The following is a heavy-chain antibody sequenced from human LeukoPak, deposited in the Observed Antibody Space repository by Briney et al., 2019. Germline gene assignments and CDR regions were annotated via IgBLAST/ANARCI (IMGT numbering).Heavy chain of an antibody. V-gene: IGHV3-23*01. Sequence: PGGSLRLSCAASGFTFSNHGMNWVRQAPGKGLEWVSGISPSGDITYYADSVKGRFTISRDNSKNTLYLQMNSLRAEDTAVYYCARAREVATRAFDYWGQGTLVTVSS. CDR3: ARAREVATRAFDY. J-gene: IGHJ4*02. D-gene: IGHD5-12*01. CDR1: GFTFSNHG. CDR2: ISPSGDIT.